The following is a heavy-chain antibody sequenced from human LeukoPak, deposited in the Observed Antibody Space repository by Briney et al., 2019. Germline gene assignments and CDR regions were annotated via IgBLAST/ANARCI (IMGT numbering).Heavy chain of an antibody. CDR2: IWYDGSNK. V-gene: IGHV3-33*01. CDR1: GFTFSSNG. Sequence: GGSLRLSCAASGFTFSSNGMHWVRQAPGKGLEWVAVIWYDGSNKYYADSVKGRFTISRDNSKNTLYLQMNSLRDEDTAVYYCARDRGDGSGTYCDYWGRGTLATVSS. J-gene: IGHJ4*02. D-gene: IGHD3-10*01. CDR3: ARDRGDGSGTYCDY.